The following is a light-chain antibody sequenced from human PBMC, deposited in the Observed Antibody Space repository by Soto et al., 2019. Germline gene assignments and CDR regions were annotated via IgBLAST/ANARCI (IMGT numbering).Light chain of an antibody. Sequence: QSALTQPASVSGSPGQSITISCTGTSSDVGGYNYVSWYQQHPGKAPKLMIYDVSNRPSGVSNRFSGSKSGNTASLTISGRKAEDEADYYCRSYTSSSTVVFGGGTKLTVL. CDR2: DVS. CDR3: RSYTSSSTVV. CDR1: SSDVGGYNY. V-gene: IGLV2-14*01. J-gene: IGLJ2*01.